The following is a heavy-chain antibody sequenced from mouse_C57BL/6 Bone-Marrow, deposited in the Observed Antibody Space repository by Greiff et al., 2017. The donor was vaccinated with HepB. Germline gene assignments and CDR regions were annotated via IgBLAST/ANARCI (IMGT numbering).Heavy chain of an antibody. Sequence: EVQLQQSGPELVKPGASVKISCKASGYSFTGYYMNWVKQSPEKSLEWIGEINPSTGGTTYNQKFKAKATLTVDKSSSTAYMQLKSLTSEDSAVYYCASGSGNDYVYWGQGTLVTVSA. D-gene: IGHD2-2*01. CDR3: ASGSGNDYVY. CDR1: GYSFTGYY. J-gene: IGHJ3*01. CDR2: INPSTGGT. V-gene: IGHV1-42*01.